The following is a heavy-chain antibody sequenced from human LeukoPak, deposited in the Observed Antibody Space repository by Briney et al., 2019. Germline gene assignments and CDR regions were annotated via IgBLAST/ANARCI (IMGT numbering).Heavy chain of an antibody. Sequence: PSETLSLTCAVSGYSISSGYYWGWTRQPPGKGLEWIGSIYHSGSTYYNPSLKSRVTISVDTSKNQFSLKLSSVTAADTAVYYCARDDTAMVDYWGQGTLVTVSS. CDR3: ARDDTAMVDY. J-gene: IGHJ4*02. V-gene: IGHV4-38-2*02. CDR2: IYHSGST. D-gene: IGHD5-18*01. CDR1: GYSISSGYY.